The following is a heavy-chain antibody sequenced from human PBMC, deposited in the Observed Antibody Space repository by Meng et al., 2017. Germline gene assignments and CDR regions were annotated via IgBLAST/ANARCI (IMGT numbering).Heavy chain of an antibody. J-gene: IGHJ4*02. V-gene: IGHV1-69*06. CDR1: GGTFSSYA. D-gene: IGHD4-23*01. CDR3: ARGVGYGGNSLYFDY. CDR2: IIPIFGTA. Sequence: QVQAVASGAEDKKPGASVKVPCKASGGTFSSYAISWVRQAPGQGLEWMGGIIPIFGTANYAQKFQGRVTITADKSTSTAYMELSSLRSEDTAVYYCARGVGYGGNSLYFDYWGQGTLVTVSS.